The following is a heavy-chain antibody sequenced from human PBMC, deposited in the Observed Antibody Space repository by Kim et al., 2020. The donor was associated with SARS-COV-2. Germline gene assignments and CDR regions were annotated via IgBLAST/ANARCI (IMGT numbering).Heavy chain of an antibody. J-gene: IGHJ6*02. Sequence: GGSLRLSCAASTITFSSDNMNWVRQAPGKGLEWVSSISSTGNYIYYADSVKGRFTISRDNAKNSLSLQMNSLSAEDTAVYYCARENYYGSGSYYASSLDVWGQGTPVTVSS. CDR1: TITFSSDN. V-gene: IGHV3-21*01. CDR2: ISSTGNYI. D-gene: IGHD3-10*01. CDR3: ARENYYGSGSYYASSLDV.